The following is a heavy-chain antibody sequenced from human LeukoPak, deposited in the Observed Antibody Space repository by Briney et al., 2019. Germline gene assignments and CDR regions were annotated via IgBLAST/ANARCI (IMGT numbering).Heavy chain of an antibody. CDR2: ISYDGSNK. D-gene: IGHD3-10*01. CDR3: AKDVSGSYFDY. J-gene: IGHJ4*02. CDR1: GFTFSSYG. V-gene: IGHV3-30*18. Sequence: GGSLRLSCAASGFTFSSYGMHWVRQAPGKGLEWVAVISYDGSNKYYADSVKGRFTISRDNSKNTLYLQMNSLRAEDTAVYYCAKDVSGSYFDYWGQGTLVTVSS.